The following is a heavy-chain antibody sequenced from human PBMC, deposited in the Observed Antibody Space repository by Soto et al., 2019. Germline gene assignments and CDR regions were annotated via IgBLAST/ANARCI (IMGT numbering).Heavy chain of an antibody. CDR1: GGSFSKFA. CDR2: IIPTLGTT. V-gene: IGHV1-69*06. CDR3: ARIGYGYPSGRGWFDP. Sequence: QVQLVQSGTEVKTPGSSVKVSCKASGGSFSKFAINWVRQAPGQGLEWMGGIIPTLGTTDYAHKFQGRVTITRDISASTAYMELSSLRSEDTAVYYCARIGYGYPSGRGWFDPWGQGTLVTVSS. J-gene: IGHJ5*02. D-gene: IGHD5-18*01.